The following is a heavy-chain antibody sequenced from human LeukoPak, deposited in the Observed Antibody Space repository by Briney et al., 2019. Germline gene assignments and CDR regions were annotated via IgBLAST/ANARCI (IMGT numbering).Heavy chain of an antibody. CDR2: IIPIFGTA. V-gene: IGHV1-69*13. J-gene: IGHJ3*02. Sequence: SVKVSCKASGGTFSSYAISWVRQAPGQGLEWMGGIIPIFGTANYAQKFQGRVTITADESTSTAYMELSSLRSEDTAVYYCARSGYYGHHDAFDIWGQGTMVTVSS. CDR1: GGTFSSYA. D-gene: IGHD3-22*01. CDR3: ARSGYYGHHDAFDI.